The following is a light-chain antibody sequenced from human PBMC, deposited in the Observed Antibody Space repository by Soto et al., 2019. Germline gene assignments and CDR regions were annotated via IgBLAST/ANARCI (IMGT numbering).Light chain of an antibody. CDR2: DVT. CDR3: FSYAGNYIYV. J-gene: IGLJ1*01. V-gene: IGLV2-11*01. Sequence: QCVLAQPGPVPGSPGQSVTISCTGTISDVGAYNAVSWYQQNPGKAPKFMIYDVTKRPSGVPDRFSGSKSGNTASLTISGLQAEDEADYYCFSYAGNYIYVFGAGTKVTVL. CDR1: ISDVGAYNA.